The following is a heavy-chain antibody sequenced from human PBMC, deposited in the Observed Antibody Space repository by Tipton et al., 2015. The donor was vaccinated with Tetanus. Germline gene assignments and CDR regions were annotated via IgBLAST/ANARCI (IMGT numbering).Heavy chain of an antibody. CDR2: IYSGGST. J-gene: IGHJ6*02. V-gene: IGHV3-53*01. Sequence: AASGFTVSSNYMSWVRQAPGKGLEWVSVIYSGGSTYYADSVKGRFTISRDNSKNTLYLQMNSLRAEDTAVYYCARDSVAAAASSYYGMDVWGQGTTVTVSS. CDR1: GFTVSSNY. D-gene: IGHD6-13*01. CDR3: ARDSVAAAASSYYGMDV.